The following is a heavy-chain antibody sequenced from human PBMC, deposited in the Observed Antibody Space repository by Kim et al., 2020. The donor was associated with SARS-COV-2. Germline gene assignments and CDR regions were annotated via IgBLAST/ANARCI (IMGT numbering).Heavy chain of an antibody. D-gene: IGHD2-8*01. J-gene: IGHJ4*02. V-gene: IGHV3-74*01. CDR2: INPDGSST. Sequence: GGSLRLSCAASGFTFSSYWMHWVRQAPGKGLVWVSRINPDGSSTNYADAVKGRFTISRDNAKNTLYLQMNSLRAEDTAVYYCASRSRDCTNGVCYHDYWGQGTLVTVSS. CDR3: ASRSRDCTNGVCYHDY. CDR1: GFTFSSYW.